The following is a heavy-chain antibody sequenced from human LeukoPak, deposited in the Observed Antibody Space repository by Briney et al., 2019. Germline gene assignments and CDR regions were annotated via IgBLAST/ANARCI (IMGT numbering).Heavy chain of an antibody. D-gene: IGHD2-15*01. J-gene: IGHJ4*02. Sequence: ASVTVSFKTSVYTFTSYGITWVRQAPCKGLEWMGWISAYNGNIDYAQNLQGRVTMTTDTSTSTAYMELRSLRSDDTAVYYCTIMTHCTGGTCYSYDHWGQGTMVAVSS. CDR3: TIMTHCTGGTCYSYDH. CDR2: ISAYNGNI. CDR1: VYTFTSYG. V-gene: IGHV1-18*01.